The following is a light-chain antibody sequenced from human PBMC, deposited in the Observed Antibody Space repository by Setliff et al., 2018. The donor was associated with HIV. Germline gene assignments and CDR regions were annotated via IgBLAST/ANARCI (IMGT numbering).Light chain of an antibody. J-gene: IGKJ4*01. CDR2: LAY. V-gene: IGKV2-28*01. CDR3: MHGLNIPVT. Sequence: IVLTQSPLFVAVTPGESVSLSCRSNESLLHHNNHYYLDWYLQSPGRPPRLLINLAYTRAPGVPARFSGSGSGTDFTLKINGVESDDVGVYFCMHGLNIPVTFGGGTKVDIK. CDR1: ESLLHHNNHYY.